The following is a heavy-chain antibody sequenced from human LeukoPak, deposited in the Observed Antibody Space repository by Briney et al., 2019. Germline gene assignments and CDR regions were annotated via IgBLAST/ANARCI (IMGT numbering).Heavy chain of an antibody. J-gene: IGHJ4*02. V-gene: IGHV3-23*01. CDR1: RFTLSSYA. CDR2: ISASGAST. CDR3: AKTIAAAGTGVDY. Sequence: GGSLRLSCAASRFTLSSYAMSCVRQAPGEGLGWVSAISASGASTYYADSVKGPFTISRANSKNTMYLQMNSLRAADPAVNYCAKTIAAAGTGVDYWGQGTLVTVSS. D-gene: IGHD6-13*01.